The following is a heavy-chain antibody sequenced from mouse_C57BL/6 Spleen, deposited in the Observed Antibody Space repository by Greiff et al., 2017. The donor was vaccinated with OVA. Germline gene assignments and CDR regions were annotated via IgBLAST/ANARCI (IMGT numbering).Heavy chain of an antibody. V-gene: IGHV2-9*01. CDR1: GFSLTSYG. CDR2: IWGGGST. D-gene: IGHD1-1*01. J-gene: IGHJ4*01. CDR3: ATITTVEGYAMDY. Sequence: QVQLQQSGPGLVAPSQSLSITCTVSGFSLTSYGVDWVRQPPGKGLEWLGVIWGGGSTNYNSALMSRLSISKDNSKSQVFLKMNSLQTDDTAMYYCATITTVEGYAMDYWGQGTSVTVSS.